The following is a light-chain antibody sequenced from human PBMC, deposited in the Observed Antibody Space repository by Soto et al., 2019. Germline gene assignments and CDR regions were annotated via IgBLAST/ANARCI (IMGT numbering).Light chain of an antibody. CDR1: QSGLYSSKNKNY. CDR2: WAS. Sequence: DIVMTQSPDSLAVSLGERATINCKSSQSGLYSSKNKNYLAWYQQKPGQPTKLLIYWASTREPGVPDRFSGSGSGTDFTLTISSLQAEDVSVYYCQQYYSTPLTFGGGTKVEIK. V-gene: IGKV4-1*01. J-gene: IGKJ4*01. CDR3: QQYYSTPLT.